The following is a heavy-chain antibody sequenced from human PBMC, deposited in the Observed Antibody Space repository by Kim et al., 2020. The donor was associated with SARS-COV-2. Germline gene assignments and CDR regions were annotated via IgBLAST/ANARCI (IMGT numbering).Heavy chain of an antibody. D-gene: IGHD6-19*01. V-gene: IGHV3-23*01. CDR1: GFTFSIYS. CDR3: ARGRRLVAARPYCDY. CDR2: ISGADGTT. J-gene: IGHJ4*02. Sequence: GGSLRLSCVASGFTFSIYSMTWVRQAPGKGLEWVSLISGADGTTYYADSVKGRFTISRDRSKNTLYLQMNSLTAEDTAVYYCARGRRLVAARPYCDYWGQGTLITVSS.